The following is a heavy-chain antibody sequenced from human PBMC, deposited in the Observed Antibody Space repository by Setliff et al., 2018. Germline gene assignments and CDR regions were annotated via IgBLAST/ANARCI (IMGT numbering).Heavy chain of an antibody. J-gene: IGHJ3*02. V-gene: IGHV3-23*01. CDR3: ASHEPWLWNAFDI. CDR2: LSGSGGST. D-gene: IGHD6-19*01. Sequence: LRLSCAASGFTFSNYGMNWVRQAPGKGLEWVSSLSGSGGSTFYADSVQGRFTISRDNSKNTLYLQINSLRAEDTALYYCASHEPWLWNAFDIWGQGTMVTVSS. CDR1: GFTFSNYG.